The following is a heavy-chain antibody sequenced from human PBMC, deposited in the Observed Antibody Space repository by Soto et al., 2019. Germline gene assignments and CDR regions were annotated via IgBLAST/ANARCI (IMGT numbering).Heavy chain of an antibody. CDR2: IYYSGST. J-gene: IGHJ5*02. CDR3: ARSQWLNIDP. CDR1: GGSISSGGYY. Sequence: SETLSLTCTVSGGSISSGGYYWSWIRQHPGKGLEWLGYIYYSGSTYYNPSLKSRVTISVDTSKNQFSLKLSSVTAADTAVYYCARSQWLNIDPWGQGTLVTVSS. D-gene: IGHD3-22*01. V-gene: IGHV4-31*03.